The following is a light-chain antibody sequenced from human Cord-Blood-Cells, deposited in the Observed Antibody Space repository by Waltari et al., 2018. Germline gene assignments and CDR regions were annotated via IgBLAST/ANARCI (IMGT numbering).Light chain of an antibody. CDR2: EGS. V-gene: IGLV2-23*01. J-gene: IGLJ1*01. CDR3: CSYAGSSTYV. CDR1: SRVVGSYNL. Sequence: QSALTQPASVSGSPGQSLTISSTGTSRVVGSYNLVSWYQQHPGKAPKRMIYEGSKRPSGVSNRFSGSKSGNTASLTISGLQAEDEADYYCCSYAGSSTYVFGTGPKVTVL.